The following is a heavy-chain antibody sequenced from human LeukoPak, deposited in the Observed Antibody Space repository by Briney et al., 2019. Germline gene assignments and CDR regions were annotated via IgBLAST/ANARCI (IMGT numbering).Heavy chain of an antibody. CDR2: ISSSGST. D-gene: IGHD1-26*01. J-gene: IGHJ5*02. Sequence: TLSLTCTVSGDSINTYTHYWTWVRQQPAGKGLEWIGRISSSGSTNYNPSLWGRVTISRDTSKNQFFLGLSSVTVTDTAVYYCARDRSFGGSRFDTWGQGILVTVSS. V-gene: IGHV4-61*02. CDR1: GDSINTYTHY. CDR3: ARDRSFGGSRFDT.